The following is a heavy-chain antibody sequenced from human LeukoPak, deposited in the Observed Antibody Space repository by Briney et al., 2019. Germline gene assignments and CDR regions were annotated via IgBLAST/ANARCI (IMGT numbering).Heavy chain of an antibody. CDR2: ISSYGDNT. CDR3: ARATNSYGGNSDF. Sequence: PGGSLRLSCVASGFTFSDCTRHWVRQAPGKGLEYVSAISSYGDNTYYANSVKGRFTISRDNSKNTLYLQMGSLRADDMAVYYCARATNSYGGNSDFWGQGTLVTVSS. V-gene: IGHV3-64*01. D-gene: IGHD4-23*01. CDR1: GFTFSDCT. J-gene: IGHJ4*02.